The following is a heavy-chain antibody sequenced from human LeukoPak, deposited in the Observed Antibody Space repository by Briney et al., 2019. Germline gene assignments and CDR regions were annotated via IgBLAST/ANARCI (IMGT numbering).Heavy chain of an antibody. J-gene: IGHJ4*02. CDR1: GFTFSSYA. V-gene: IGHV3-23*01. D-gene: IGHD6-13*01. CDR2: ISSSGGST. Sequence: PGGSLRLSCAASGFTFSSYAMNWVRQAPGKGLEWVSGISSSGGSTSYADSVKGRFTISRDNSKNTLYLQMNSLRAEDTAVYYCANPRDSSTWYTFGYWGQGTLVTVSS. CDR3: ANPRDSSTWYTFGY.